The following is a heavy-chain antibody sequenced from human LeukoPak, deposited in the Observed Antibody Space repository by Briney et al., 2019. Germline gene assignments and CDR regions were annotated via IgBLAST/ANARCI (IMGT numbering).Heavy chain of an antibody. V-gene: IGHV3-23*01. CDR3: AKDEDTDYDILTGYYLMQLGWFDP. CDR1: GFTFSSYA. Sequence: GGSLRLSCAASGFTFSSYAMSWVRQAPGKGLEWVSAISGSGGSTYYADSVKGRFTISRDNSKNTLYLQMNSLRAEDTAVYYCAKDEDTDYDILTGYYLMQLGWFDPWGQGTLVTVSS. CDR2: ISGSGGST. D-gene: IGHD3-9*01. J-gene: IGHJ5*02.